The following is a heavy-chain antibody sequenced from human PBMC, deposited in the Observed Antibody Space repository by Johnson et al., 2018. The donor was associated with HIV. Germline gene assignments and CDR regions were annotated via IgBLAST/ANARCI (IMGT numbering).Heavy chain of an antibody. CDR2: ITARGGTS. CDR3: ARDGGWLDAFDI. J-gene: IGHJ3*02. Sequence: VQLVESGGGVVRPGTSLRLSCVASGFTFSNYAMTWVRQAPGAGLEWVADITARGGTSYDADSVKGRFTVSRDESKNTLYLQMNSLRAEDTAVYYCARDGGWLDAFDIWGQGTMVTVSS. V-gene: IGHV3-23*04. D-gene: IGHD6-19*01. CDR1: GFTFSNYA.